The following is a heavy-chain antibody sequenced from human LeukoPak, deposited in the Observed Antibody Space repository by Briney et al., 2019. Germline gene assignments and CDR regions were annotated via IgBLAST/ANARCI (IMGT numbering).Heavy chain of an antibody. CDR2: IRSKANSYAT. Sequence: PGGSLKLSCAASGFTFSGSAMRWVRQASGKGLEWVGRIRSKANSYATAYAASVKGRFTIYRDDSKNTAYLQMNSLKTEDTAVYYCTRQRRACSYGYDYWGQGTLVTVSS. D-gene: IGHD5-18*01. CDR3: TRQRRACSYGYDY. J-gene: IGHJ4*02. CDR1: GFTFSGSA. V-gene: IGHV3-73*01.